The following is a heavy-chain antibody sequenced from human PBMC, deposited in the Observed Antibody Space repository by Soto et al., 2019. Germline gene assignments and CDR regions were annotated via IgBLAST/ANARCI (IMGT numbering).Heavy chain of an antibody. Sequence: KPSETLSLTCAVYGGSLSGYYWSWIRQPPGKGLEWIGEINHSGSTNYNPSLKSRVTISVDTSKNQFSLKLSSVTAADTAVYYCARKYYFDYWGQGTLVTVSS. CDR3: ARKYYFDY. CDR2: INHSGST. V-gene: IGHV4-34*01. J-gene: IGHJ4*02. CDR1: GGSLSGYY.